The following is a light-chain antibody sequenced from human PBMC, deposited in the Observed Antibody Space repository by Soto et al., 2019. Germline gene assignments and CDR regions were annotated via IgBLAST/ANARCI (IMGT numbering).Light chain of an antibody. Sequence: DIQMTQSPSSLSSSVRDRFTITCQASQDISNYLNWYQQKLGKAPKLLIYDASNLETGVPSRFSGSGSGTDFTFTISSLQPEDIATYYCQQYSHLITFGQGTRLEIK. CDR2: DAS. J-gene: IGKJ5*01. CDR1: QDISNY. CDR3: QQYSHLIT. V-gene: IGKV1-33*01.